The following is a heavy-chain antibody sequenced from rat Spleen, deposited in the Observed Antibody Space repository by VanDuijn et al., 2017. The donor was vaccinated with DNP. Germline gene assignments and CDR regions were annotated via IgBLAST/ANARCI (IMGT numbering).Heavy chain of an antibody. CDR3: ARQGHYRGDDNWFAY. CDR2: ISASGSRT. J-gene: IGHJ3*01. CDR1: GFTFNDYY. D-gene: IGHD1-1*01. V-gene: IGHV5-22*01. Sequence: EVHLVESGGGLVQPGRSLKLSCVASGFTFNDYYMAWVRQAPKKGLEWVAAISASGSRTYYSDSVKGRFTISRDDAMSSLYLQMNSLKSEDTATYSCARQGHYRGDDNWFAYWGQGTLVTVSS.